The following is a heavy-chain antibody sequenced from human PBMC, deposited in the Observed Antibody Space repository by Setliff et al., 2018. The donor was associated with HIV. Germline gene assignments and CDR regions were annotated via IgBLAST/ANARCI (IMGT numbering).Heavy chain of an antibody. CDR1: GFTFISSA. Sequence: GASVKVSCKASGFTFISSAMQWVRQARGQRLEWIGWIDVGGGNTNYAQKFQERVTITRDMSTSTAYMELSSLRSEDTAVYYCAAAWGDGSFDYWGQGTLVTVSS. J-gene: IGHJ4*02. CDR2: IDVGGGNT. CDR3: AAAWGDGSFDY. D-gene: IGHD3-16*01. V-gene: IGHV1-58*02.